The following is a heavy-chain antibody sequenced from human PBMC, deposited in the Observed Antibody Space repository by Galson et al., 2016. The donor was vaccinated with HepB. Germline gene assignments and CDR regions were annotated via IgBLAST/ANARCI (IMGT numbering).Heavy chain of an antibody. D-gene: IGHD3-10*01. CDR2: ISWNSGII. V-gene: IGHV3-9*02. Sequence: SLRLSCAASGFTSDGYALHWVRQAPGKGLEWVSGISWNSGIIRYADSVKGRFTISRDNAKNSLYLQMNSLRPEDTALYYCVKDNQVGWFGDDDWSFDLWGRGTLVTVSS. CDR3: VKDNQVGWFGDDDWSFDL. J-gene: IGHJ2*01. CDR1: GFTSDGYA.